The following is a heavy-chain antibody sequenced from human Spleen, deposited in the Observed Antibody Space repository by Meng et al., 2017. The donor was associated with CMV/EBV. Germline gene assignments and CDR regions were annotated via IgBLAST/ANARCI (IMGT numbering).Heavy chain of an antibody. CDR3: ASSTRNYYYGMDV. J-gene: IGHJ6*02. V-gene: IGHV3-33*01. CDR1: GFSFSSHA. CDR2: IWYDGSDQ. D-gene: IGHD3-3*02. Sequence: GESLKISCAASGFSFSSHAMHWVRQAPGKGLEWVAIIWYDGSDQYYADSVKGRFTISRDNSKNTLYLQMNSLRAEDTAVYYCASSTRNYYYGMDVWGQGTTVTVSS.